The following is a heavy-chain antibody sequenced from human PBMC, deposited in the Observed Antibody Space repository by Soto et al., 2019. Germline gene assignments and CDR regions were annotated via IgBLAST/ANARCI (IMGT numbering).Heavy chain of an antibody. CDR2: IIPLFRKT. V-gene: IGHV1-69*01. Sequence: QVQLVQSGAEVKRPGSSVKVSCKASGDMFRNSAFTWVRQAPGQGLAWMGVIIPLFRKTDVAQKFQGRVNLTADESTSSLYMEVSSLTAEDTAVYFCARARLSNGDPNIYFFYGRDVGGQGTTITVSS. J-gene: IGHJ6*02. D-gene: IGHD3-10*01. CDR1: GDMFRNSA. CDR3: ARARLSNGDPNIYFFYGRDV.